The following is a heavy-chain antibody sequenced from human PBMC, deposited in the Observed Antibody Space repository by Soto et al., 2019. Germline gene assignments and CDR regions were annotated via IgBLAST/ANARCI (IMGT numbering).Heavy chain of an antibody. V-gene: IGHV3-21*01. CDR1: GFTFSSYS. D-gene: IGHD2-15*01. Sequence: GGSLRLSCAASGFTFSSYSMNWVRQAPGKGLEWVSSISSSSSYIYYADSVKGRFTISRDNAKNSLYLQMNSLRAEDTAVYYCARVXKNRILYLEDYYYGMDVWGQGTTVTVSS. J-gene: IGHJ6*02. CDR3: ARVXKNRILYLEDYYYGMDV. CDR2: ISSSSSYI.